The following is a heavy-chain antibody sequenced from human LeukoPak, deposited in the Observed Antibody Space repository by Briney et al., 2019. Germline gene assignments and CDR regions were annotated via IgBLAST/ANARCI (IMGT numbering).Heavy chain of an antibody. CDR3: AKAAATALSELDFDY. CDR2: ISGSGGST. V-gene: IGHV3-23*01. CDR1: GFTFSSYA. Sequence: GGSLRLSCAASGFTFSSYAMSWVRQAPGKGLEWVSAISGSGGSTYYADSVKGRFTTSRDNSKNTLYLRMNSLRAEDTAVYYCAKAAATALSELDFDYWGQGTLVTVSS. J-gene: IGHJ4*02. D-gene: IGHD6-25*01.